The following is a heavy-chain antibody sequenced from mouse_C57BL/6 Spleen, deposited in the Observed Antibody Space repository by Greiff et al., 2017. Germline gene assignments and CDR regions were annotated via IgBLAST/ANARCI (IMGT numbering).Heavy chain of an antibody. V-gene: IGHV1-82*01. CDR2: IYPGDGDT. CDR3: ARSVLTGFAY. D-gene: IGHD4-1*01. CDR1: GYAFSSSW. Sequence: VQLQQSGPELVKPGASVKISCKASGYAFSSSWMNWVKQRPGKGLEWIGRIYPGDGDTNYNGKFKGKATLTADKSSSTAYMQLSSLTSEDSAVYFCARSVLTGFAYWGQGTLVTVSA. J-gene: IGHJ3*01.